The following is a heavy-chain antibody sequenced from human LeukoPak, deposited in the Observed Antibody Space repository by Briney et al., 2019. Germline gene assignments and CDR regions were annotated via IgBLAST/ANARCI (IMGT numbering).Heavy chain of an antibody. J-gene: IGHJ4*02. CDR3: ASPIVGATTGGY. CDR2: IYSGGST. V-gene: IGHV3-53*01. Sequence: PGGSLRLSCAASRFTVSSNYMSWVRQAPGKGLEWVSVIYSGGSTYYADSVKGRFTISRDNSKNTLYLQMNSLRAEDTAVYYCASPIVGATTGGYWGQGTLVTVSS. CDR1: RFTVSSNY. D-gene: IGHD1-26*01.